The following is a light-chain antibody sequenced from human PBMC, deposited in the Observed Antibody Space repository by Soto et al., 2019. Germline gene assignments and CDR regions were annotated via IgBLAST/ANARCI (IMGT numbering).Light chain of an antibody. CDR1: SSNIGAGYD. CDR2: GNS. CDR3: QSYDSSLSGAGRV. Sequence: QSVLTQPPSVSGAPGQRVTISCTGSSSNIGAGYDVHWYQQLPGTAPKLLIYGNSNRPSGVPDRFSGSKSGTSASLAITGLQAEDEADYYCQSYDSSLSGAGRVFGGGTKLTVL. J-gene: IGLJ3*02. V-gene: IGLV1-40*01.